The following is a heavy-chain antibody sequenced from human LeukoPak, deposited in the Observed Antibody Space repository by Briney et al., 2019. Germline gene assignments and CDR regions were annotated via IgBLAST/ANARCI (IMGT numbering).Heavy chain of an antibody. V-gene: IGHV3-23*01. Sequence: PGGSLRLSCASSGFTFTSYAMSWVRQAPGKGLEWVSAITGGGGTTYYADFVKGRFTISRDNSKNTLYLQMNGLRVEDTAVYYCAKMQGYFDYWGQGTLVTVSS. CDR1: GFTFTSYA. J-gene: IGHJ4*02. CDR3: AKMQGYFDY. CDR2: ITGGGGTT.